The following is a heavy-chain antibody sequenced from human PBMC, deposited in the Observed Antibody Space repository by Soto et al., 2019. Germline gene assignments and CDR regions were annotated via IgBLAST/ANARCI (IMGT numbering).Heavy chain of an antibody. CDR1: GFTFRTYA. Sequence: GGSLILSCAAPGFTFRTYAMNWVRQAPGKGLEWVSAISGSGDGTYYADSVKGRFTISRDNSKNSLYLQMNSLRAEDTAVYYCAKRGDIVEVSRTFVGYGMDVWGQGTTVTVSS. J-gene: IGHJ6*02. V-gene: IGHV3-23*01. D-gene: IGHD2-2*01. CDR2: ISGSGDGT. CDR3: AKRGDIVEVSRTFVGYGMDV.